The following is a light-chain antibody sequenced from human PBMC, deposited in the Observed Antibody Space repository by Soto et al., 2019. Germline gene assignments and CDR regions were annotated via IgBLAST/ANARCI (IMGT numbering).Light chain of an antibody. CDR3: QQYTTSPPAYT. CDR1: QSVSSSY. Sequence: EIVLTQSPGTLSLSPGERATLSCRASQSVSSSYLAWYQQKPGQAPRLLIYGESSRATGVPDRFSGSGSGTDFTLTISRLEPEDFAVYYCQQYTTSPPAYTFGQGTKLEIK. V-gene: IGKV3-20*01. CDR2: GES. J-gene: IGKJ2*01.